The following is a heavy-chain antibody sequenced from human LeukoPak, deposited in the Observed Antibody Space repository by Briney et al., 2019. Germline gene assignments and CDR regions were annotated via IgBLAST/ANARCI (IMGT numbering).Heavy chain of an antibody. CDR3: AGSIAAAGTPRYYYYYYMDV. V-gene: IGHV4-4*07. J-gene: IGHJ6*03. CDR1: GGSINSYY. Sequence: SETLSLTRTVSGGSINSYYWSWIRQPAGKGLEWLGRIYTSGSTNYNPSLKSRVTMSVDTSKNQSSLKLSSVPAADTAVYYWAGSIAAAGTPRYYYYYYMDVWGKGTTVTVSS. CDR2: IYTSGST. D-gene: IGHD6-13*01.